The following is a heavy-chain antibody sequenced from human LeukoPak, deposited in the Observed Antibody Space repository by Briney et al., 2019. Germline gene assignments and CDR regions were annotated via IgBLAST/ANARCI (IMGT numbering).Heavy chain of an antibody. V-gene: IGHV1-69*05. CDR1: GGTFSSYA. CDR2: IIPIFGTA. CDR3: ATHRDGYNPFDY. Sequence: SVKVSCKASGGTFSSYAISWVRQAPGQGLEWMGRIIPIFGTANYAQKFQGRVTITTDESTSTAYMELSSLRSEDTAVYYCATHRDGYNPFDYWGQGTLVTVSS. J-gene: IGHJ4*02. D-gene: IGHD5-24*01.